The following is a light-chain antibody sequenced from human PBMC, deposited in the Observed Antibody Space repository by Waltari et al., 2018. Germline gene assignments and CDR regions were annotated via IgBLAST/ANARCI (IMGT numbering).Light chain of an antibody. V-gene: IGLV2-11*01. CDR2: DVT. CDR1: SSDVGGYNY. J-gene: IGLJ3*02. CDR3: CSYTGIYWV. Sequence: QSALTQPRSVSGSPGQSVTISCTGTSSDVGGYNYVSWYQQHPGKTPKLMIYDVTTRPSGVPDRFSGSKSGNTASLAISGLQAEDEADYYCCSYTGIYWVFGGGTKLTVL.